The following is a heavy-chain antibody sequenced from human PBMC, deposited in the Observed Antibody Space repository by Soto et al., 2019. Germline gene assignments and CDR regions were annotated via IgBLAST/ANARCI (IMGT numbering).Heavy chain of an antibody. CDR3: AKDLTPYGVGFGLDY. Sequence: GGSLRLSCAASGFTFSSYAMSWVRQAPGKGLEWVSAISGSGGSTYYADSVKGRFTISRDNSKNTLYLQMNSLRAEDTAVYYCAKDLTPYGVGFGLDYWGQGALVTVSS. CDR1: GFTFSSYA. CDR2: ISGSGGST. J-gene: IGHJ4*02. V-gene: IGHV3-23*01. D-gene: IGHD2-8*01.